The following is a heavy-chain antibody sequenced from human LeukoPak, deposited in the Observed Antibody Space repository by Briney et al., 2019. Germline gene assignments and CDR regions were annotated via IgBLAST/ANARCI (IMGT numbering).Heavy chain of an antibody. CDR1: PYSFTSSS. D-gene: IGHD3-10*01. CDR2: PDPSDSYA. J-gene: IGHJ6*02. Sequence: GQSLSCSCPGSPYSFTSSSISWARQMPGQGLEWMGRPDPSDSYANYPPSSQGNVTTSADKSISTGYLQWSGLKASNTVMYYCARHRPKSGSYYNVNNYYCDMDVWGQGTTVTVSS. CDR3: ARHRPKSGSYYNVNNYYCDMDV. V-gene: IGHV5-10-1*01.